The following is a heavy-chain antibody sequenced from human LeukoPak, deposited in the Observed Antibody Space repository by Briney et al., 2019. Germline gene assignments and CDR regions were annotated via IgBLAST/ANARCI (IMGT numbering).Heavy chain of an antibody. D-gene: IGHD6-6*01. J-gene: IGHJ4*02. CDR1: AFTVSSNF. Sequence: GGSLRLSCAASAFTVSSNFMSWVRGALAKGLECGSVIYSSGSTYYADSVKGRFTISRDNSKNTLYLQMNSLRAEDTAVYYCARDRLYSSSSEDYWGQGTLVTVSS. V-gene: IGHV3-53*01. CDR2: IYSSGST. CDR3: ARDRLYSSSSEDY.